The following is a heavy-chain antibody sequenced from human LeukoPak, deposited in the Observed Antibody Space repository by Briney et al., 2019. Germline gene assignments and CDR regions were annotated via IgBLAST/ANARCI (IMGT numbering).Heavy chain of an antibody. Sequence: PSETLSLTCTVSGGSISGSRRYWGWVRQPPGGGLEWYVSIRYIGTTYFNLSLQSRLTISVDNSQNQFSLKLESVTAADTSMYYCTRQLSWASDTGDCWGQGTLVTVSS. CDR3: TRQLSWASDTGDC. CDR2: IRYIGTT. D-gene: IGHD6-13*01. V-gene: IGHV4-39*01. CDR1: GGSISGSRRY. J-gene: IGHJ4*02.